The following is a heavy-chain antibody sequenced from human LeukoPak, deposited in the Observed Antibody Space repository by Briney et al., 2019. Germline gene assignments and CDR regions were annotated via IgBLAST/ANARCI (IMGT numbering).Heavy chain of an antibody. CDR3: ARGRDWNYLY. J-gene: IGHJ4*02. CDR2: INPNSGAT. V-gene: IGHV1-2*06. D-gene: IGHD1-7*01. Sequence: ASVKVSCKASGYTFTGYYIHWMRQAPGQALEWMGRINPNSGATNYAQKFQGRVTMTRDTSISTAYLDLSSLTSGDTAVYYCARGRDWNYLYWGQGTLVTVSS. CDR1: GYTFTGYY.